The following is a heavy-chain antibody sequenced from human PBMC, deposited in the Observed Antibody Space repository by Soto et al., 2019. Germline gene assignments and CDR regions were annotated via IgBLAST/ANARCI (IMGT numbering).Heavy chain of an antibody. D-gene: IGHD2-2*01. Sequence: ASGKVSCKASGGTFSSYAISWVRQAPGQGLEWMGFINPSGGSTTYAQKFQGRVTMTRDTSTSTVYMELSSLRSEDTAMYYCGRTLVSAGTDYWGQGTLVTVSS. V-gene: IGHV1-46*03. CDR2: INPSGGST. CDR1: GGTFSSYA. CDR3: GRTLVSAGTDY. J-gene: IGHJ4*02.